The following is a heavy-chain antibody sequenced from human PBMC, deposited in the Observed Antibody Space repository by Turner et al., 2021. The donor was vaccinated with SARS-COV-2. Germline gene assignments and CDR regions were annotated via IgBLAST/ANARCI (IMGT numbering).Heavy chain of an antibody. CDR2: FDQEDGET. CDR3: ATVPVVPAAIGYYDYYGMDV. Sequence: QVQLVPSRAEVKMPGAPLKVSCKVSGYTLTEFSMHWVRQAPGKGLGWMEPFDQEDGETIYAQKFQDRVSMTEHKTTDTAYMEMSSLRSEDTAVYYCATVPVVPAAIGYYDYYGMDVWGQGTTVTVSS. CDR1: GYTLTEFS. D-gene: IGHD2-2*02. V-gene: IGHV1-24*01. J-gene: IGHJ6*02.